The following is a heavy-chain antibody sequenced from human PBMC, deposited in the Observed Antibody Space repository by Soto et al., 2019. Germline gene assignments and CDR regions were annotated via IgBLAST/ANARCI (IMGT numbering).Heavy chain of an antibody. CDR1: GGSISGYY. V-gene: IGHV4-59*08. Sequence: SETLSLTCTVSGGSISGYYWSWIRQPPGEGLEWIGNIHYTGGTKYNPSLKRRVTISVDTSKSQFSLKLSSVTAADTAVYYCGRHIGKRAFDIWGPGTMVTVSS. D-gene: IGHD3-16*02. CDR3: GRHIGKRAFDI. CDR2: IHYTGGT. J-gene: IGHJ3*02.